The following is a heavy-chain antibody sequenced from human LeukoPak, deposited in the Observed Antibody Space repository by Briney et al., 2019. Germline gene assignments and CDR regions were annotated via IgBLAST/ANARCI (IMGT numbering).Heavy chain of an antibody. J-gene: IGHJ4*02. CDR3: ARWGWLSSASPHFDY. CDR2: IKQDGNEK. CDR1: GFTLSTNA. V-gene: IGHV3-7*01. Sequence: GGSLRLSCLTSGFTLSTNAMSWVRQAPGKGLEWVANIKQDGNEKKYVDSVKGRFTISRDNAKNSLYLQMNSLRAEDTAVYYCARWGWLSSASPHFDYWGQGTLVTASS. D-gene: IGHD3-22*01.